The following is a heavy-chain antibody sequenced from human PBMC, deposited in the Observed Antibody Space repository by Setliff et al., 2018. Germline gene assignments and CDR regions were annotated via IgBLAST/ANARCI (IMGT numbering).Heavy chain of an antibody. J-gene: IGHJ4*02. Sequence: PGGSLRLSCAASGFTFSGFWMNWVRQVPGKGLEWVANIKEDGSEKYYVDSVKGRFTISRDNAKDSLYLQMNNVRAEDTAVYYCAKDGFQLLDPYYFDYWGQGTLVTVSS. D-gene: IGHD2-2*02. CDR2: IKEDGSEK. CDR3: AKDGFQLLDPYYFDY. CDR1: GFTFSGFW. V-gene: IGHV3-7*01.